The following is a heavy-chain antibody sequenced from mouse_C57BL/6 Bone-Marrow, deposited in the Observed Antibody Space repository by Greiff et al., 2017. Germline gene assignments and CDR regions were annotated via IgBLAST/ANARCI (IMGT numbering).Heavy chain of an antibody. V-gene: IGHV1-52*01. CDR1: GYTFTSYW. CDR2: IDPSDSET. J-gene: IGHJ2*01. D-gene: IGHD1-1*01. Sequence: VQLQQPGAELVRPGSSVKLSCKASGYTFTSYWMHWVKQRPIQGLEWIGNIDPSDSETHYNQKFKDKATLTVDKSSSTAYMQLRSLTSEDSAVYYCARELRYSFYYFDYWGQGTTLTVSS. CDR3: ARELRYSFYYFDY.